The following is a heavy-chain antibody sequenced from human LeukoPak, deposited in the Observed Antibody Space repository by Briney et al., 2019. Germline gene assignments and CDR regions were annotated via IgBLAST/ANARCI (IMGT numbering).Heavy chain of an antibody. D-gene: IGHD6-19*01. CDR1: GFAFSSYS. J-gene: IGHJ4*02. CDR3: ASWGTSGWYHY. Sequence: GGSLRLSCAASGFAFSSYSMNWVRQAPGKGLEWVSYISSSSSTIYYADSVKGRFTISRDNAKNSLYLQMNSLRAEDTAVYYCASWGTSGWYHYWGQGTLVTVSS. V-gene: IGHV3-48*01. CDR2: ISSSSSTI.